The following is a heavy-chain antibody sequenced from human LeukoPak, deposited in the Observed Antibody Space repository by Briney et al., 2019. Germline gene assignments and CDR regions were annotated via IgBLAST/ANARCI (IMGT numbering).Heavy chain of an antibody. CDR1: GFTFSDYY. CDR2: ISSSSDYT. D-gene: IGHD1-20*01. Sequence: GGSLRLSCAASGFTFSDYYMSWIRQAPGKGLEWISYISSSSDYTNYADSVKGRFTISRDNAKNSLYLQMNSLRAEDTAVYYCARDPPFIIGTTFFDYWGQGTLVTVSS. J-gene: IGHJ4*02. V-gene: IGHV3-11*06. CDR3: ARDPPFIIGTTFFDY.